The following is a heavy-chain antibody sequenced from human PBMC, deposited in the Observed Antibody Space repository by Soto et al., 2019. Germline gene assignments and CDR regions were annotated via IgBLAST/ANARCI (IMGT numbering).Heavy chain of an antibody. CDR1: GGSSSSYY. J-gene: IGHJ6*04. CDR2: IYYSGST. Sequence: SETMSLTCTVSGGSSSSYYGSWIRQPPGKGLEWIGYIYYSGSTNYNPSLKSRVTISVDTSKNQFSLKLSSVTAADTAVYYCARLDLWCGEPCYYYGMDVWAEGTTVTVSS. D-gene: IGHD3-10*01. CDR3: ARLDLWCGEPCYYYGMDV. V-gene: IGHV4-59*01.